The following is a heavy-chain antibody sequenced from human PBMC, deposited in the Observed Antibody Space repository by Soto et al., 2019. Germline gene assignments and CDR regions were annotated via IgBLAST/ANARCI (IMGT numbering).Heavy chain of an antibody. D-gene: IGHD3-9*01. V-gene: IGHV4-59*01. Sequence: SETLSLTCSISCGSISVYYWSWIRQSPRQGLEWIGYVYDNGRPYYSPSLKSRVTISADTSKNQISLKLTSATAADTAVYYCARGVGSSPQRYWGRGTLVTVSS. CDR2: VYDNGRP. CDR1: CGSISVYY. CDR3: ARGVGSSPQRY. J-gene: IGHJ4*02.